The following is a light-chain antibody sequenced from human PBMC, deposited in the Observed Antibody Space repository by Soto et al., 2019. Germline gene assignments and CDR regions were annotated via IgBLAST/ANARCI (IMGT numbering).Light chain of an antibody. CDR3: QHYGSSPWT. Sequence: EIVLTQSPATLSLSPGERATLSCGASQTVGSTYLAWYHQKPGLAPRLLIYDTSSRATGIQDRFSGSGSGTDFTLTISRLEPEDFAVYSCQHYGSSPWTFGQGAKVEIK. J-gene: IGKJ1*01. V-gene: IGKV3D-20*01. CDR1: QTVGSTY. CDR2: DTS.